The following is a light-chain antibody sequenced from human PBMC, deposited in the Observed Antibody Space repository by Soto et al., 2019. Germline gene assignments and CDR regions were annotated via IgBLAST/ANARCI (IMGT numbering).Light chain of an antibody. CDR2: GAS. CDR3: QQYNNWPLT. V-gene: IGKV3-15*01. J-gene: IGKJ4*01. Sequence: EIVMTQSPATLSVSPGESATLSCRTSQSVSSRLGWYQQKPGQAPRLLIYGASTRATDIPARFSGSGSGIEFTLTISSLQSEDFAVYYCQQYNNWPLTFGGGTKVEIK. CDR1: QSVSSR.